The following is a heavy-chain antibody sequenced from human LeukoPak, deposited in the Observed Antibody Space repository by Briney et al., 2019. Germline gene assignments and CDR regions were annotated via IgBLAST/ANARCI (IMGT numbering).Heavy chain of an antibody. D-gene: IGHD2-2*01. J-gene: IGHJ4*02. V-gene: IGHV5-51*01. CDR3: ARSYCSSISCYSGGTFGY. CDR2: IYPGDSDT. CDR1: GYSFTTYW. Sequence: GESLQISCQGSGYSFTTYWIGWVRQMPGKGLEWMGIIYPGDSDTRYSPSFQGHVTISADKSISTAFLQWSSLKASDTAMYYCARSYCSSISCYSGGTFGYWGQGTLVTVSS.